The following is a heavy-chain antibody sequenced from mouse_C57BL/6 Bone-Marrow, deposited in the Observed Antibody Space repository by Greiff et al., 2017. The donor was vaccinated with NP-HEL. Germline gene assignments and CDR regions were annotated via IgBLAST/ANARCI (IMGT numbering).Heavy chain of an antibody. CDR2: ISNGGGST. CDR3: ARHKGSSWFAY. V-gene: IGHV5-12*01. D-gene: IGHD1-1*02. CDR1: GFTFSDYY. J-gene: IGHJ3*01. Sequence: EVQLVESGGGLVQPGGSLKLSCAASGFTFSDYYMYWVRQTPEKRLEWVAYISNGGGSTYYPDTVKGRFTISRDNAKNTLYLQMSRLKSEDTAMYYCARHKGSSWFAYWGQGTLVTVSA.